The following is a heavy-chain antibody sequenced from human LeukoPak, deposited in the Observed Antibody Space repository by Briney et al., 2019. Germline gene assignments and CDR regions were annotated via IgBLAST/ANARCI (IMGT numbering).Heavy chain of an antibody. CDR2: ISGSGGST. CDR3: AKVEYSSNIPQH. CDR1: GFTVSSNY. Sequence: GGSLRLSCAASGFTVSSNYMSWVRQAPGKGLEGVSSISGSGGSTYYADSVKGRFTISRDNSKNTQYLQMNSLRAEDTAVYYCAKVEYSSNIPQHWGQGTLVTVSS. D-gene: IGHD6-6*01. J-gene: IGHJ1*01. V-gene: IGHV3-23*01.